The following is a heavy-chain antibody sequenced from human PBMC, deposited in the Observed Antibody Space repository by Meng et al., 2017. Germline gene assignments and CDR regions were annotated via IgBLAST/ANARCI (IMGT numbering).Heavy chain of an antibody. Sequence: GESLKISCASSGFTFSRYAMHWVRQAPGKGLEWVSVISYDGSNKYYPDSVKGRFTIYRDNSKNTLYLQMNSLRAEDTAVYYCARVGLLWFGESYYFDYWGQGTLVTVSS. CDR3: ARVGLLWFGESYYFDY. V-gene: IGHV3-30*04. CDR2: ISYDGSNK. D-gene: IGHD3-10*01. CDR1: GFTFSRYA. J-gene: IGHJ4*02.